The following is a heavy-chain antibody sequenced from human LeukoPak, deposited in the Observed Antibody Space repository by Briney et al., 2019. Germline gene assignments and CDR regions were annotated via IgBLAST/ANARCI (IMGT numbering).Heavy chain of an antibody. D-gene: IGHD2/OR15-2a*01. CDR3: ARDTPLYADSPDAFDI. CDR2: IGSSGSTV. Sequence: PGGSLRLSCAASGFIFSHFGMDWVRQAPGKGLEWVSYIGSSGSTVYYADSVKGRFTTSRDNAKNSLYLQMNSLRDEDTAVYYCARDTPLYADSPDAFDIWGQGTMVTVSS. CDR1: GFIFSHFG. J-gene: IGHJ3*02. V-gene: IGHV3-48*02.